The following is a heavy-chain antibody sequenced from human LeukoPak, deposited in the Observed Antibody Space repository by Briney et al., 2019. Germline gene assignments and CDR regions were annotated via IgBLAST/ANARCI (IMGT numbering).Heavy chain of an antibody. CDR3: ARDGFYDFWSGYQDY. J-gene: IGHJ4*02. D-gene: IGHD3-3*01. Sequence: ASVKVSCKASRGTFSNYAISWVRQAPGQGLEWMGGIIPKFGTAIYAQKFQGRVTITEDESTSTAYMELSSLRSDDTAVYYCARDGFYDFWSGYQDYWGQGTLVTVSS. CDR2: IIPKFGTA. V-gene: IGHV1-69*13. CDR1: RGTFSNYA.